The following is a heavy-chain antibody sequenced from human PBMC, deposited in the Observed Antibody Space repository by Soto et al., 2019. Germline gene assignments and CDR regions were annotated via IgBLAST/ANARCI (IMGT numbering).Heavy chain of an antibody. CDR2: IYRSGST. D-gene: IGHD1-26*01. CDR3: ARDRSLWHPFDN. J-gene: IGHJ4*02. V-gene: IGHV4-59*01. Sequence: LSLTCTVSGDSIGNYYWSWIRQPPGKGLEWIGYIYRSGSTKYSPSLKSRATISLDTPKNQFSLKLTSVTAADTAVYYCARDRSLWHPFDNWGQGTLVTVSS. CDR1: GDSIGNYY.